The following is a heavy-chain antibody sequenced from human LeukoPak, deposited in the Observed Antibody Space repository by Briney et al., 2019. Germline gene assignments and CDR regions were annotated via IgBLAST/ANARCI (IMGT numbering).Heavy chain of an antibody. CDR1: GFTVSSNF. CDR2: IYTGGST. D-gene: IGHD3-22*01. V-gene: IGHV3-53*01. Sequence: GGSLRLSCAASGFTVSSNFMSWVRQAPGKGLEWVSIIYTGGSTYYADSVKGRFTISRDNSKNTLYLQMNSLGAEDTAVYYCATTYYDSSGYLDWYFDLWGRGTLVTVSS. J-gene: IGHJ2*01. CDR3: ATTYYDSSGYLDWYFDL.